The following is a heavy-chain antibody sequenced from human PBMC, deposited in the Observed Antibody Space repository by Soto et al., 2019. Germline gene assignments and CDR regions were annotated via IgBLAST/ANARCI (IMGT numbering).Heavy chain of an antibody. J-gene: IGHJ6*03. V-gene: IGHV3-23*01. D-gene: IGHD3-10*01. CDR1: EVAFSGYW. Sequence: GGSLRLSFAASEVAFSGYWMVCIRQAPGKGLEWVSAISGSGGSTYYADSVKGRFTISRDNSKNTLYLQMNSLRAEDTAVYYCAKEGFPHPYYYYMVVWGKGTTVTVSS. CDR2: ISGSGGST. CDR3: AKEGFPHPYYYYMVV.